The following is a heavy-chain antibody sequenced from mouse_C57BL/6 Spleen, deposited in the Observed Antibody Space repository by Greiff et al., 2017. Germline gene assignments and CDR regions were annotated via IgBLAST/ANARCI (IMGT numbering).Heavy chain of an antibody. Sequence: QVQLQQSGAELVRPGTSVKVSCKASGYAFTNYLIEWVKQRPGQGLEWIGVINPGSGGTNYNEKFKGKAKLTADKSSSTAYMQLSSLTSEDSAVYFCARPYYDYDVGFAYWGQGTLVTVSA. CDR2: INPGSGGT. CDR1: GYAFTNYL. CDR3: ARPYYDYDVGFAY. D-gene: IGHD2-4*01. V-gene: IGHV1-54*01. J-gene: IGHJ3*01.